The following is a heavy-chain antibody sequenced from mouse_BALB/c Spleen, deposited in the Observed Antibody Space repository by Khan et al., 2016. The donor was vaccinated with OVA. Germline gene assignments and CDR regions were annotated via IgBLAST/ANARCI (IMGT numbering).Heavy chain of an antibody. D-gene: IGHD2-12*01. CDR3: ARSLYYSYGYALDC. CDR1: GYSITSDYA. J-gene: IGHJ4*01. CDR2: ISSTGST. Sequence: EVELVESGPGLVKPSQSLSLTCTVTGYSITSDYAWNWIRQFPGNKLEWMGYISSTGSTSYNLSLKSRISITRDISKNQFFLQLKSVTTEDTATYYCARSLYYSYGYALDCWGRGTSVTVSS. V-gene: IGHV3-2*02.